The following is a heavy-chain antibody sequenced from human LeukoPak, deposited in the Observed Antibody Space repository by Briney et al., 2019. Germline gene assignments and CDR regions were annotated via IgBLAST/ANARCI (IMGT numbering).Heavy chain of an antibody. D-gene: IGHD1-26*01. CDR2: IYYSGGT. J-gene: IGHJ4*02. CDR3: ARCRSYGADY. Sequence: SETLSLTCTVSGGSVSSGSYYWSWIRQPPGKGLEWIGYIYYSGGTNYNPSLKSRVTISVDTSKNQFSLKLSSVTAADTAVYFCARCRSYGADYWGQGTLVTVSS. V-gene: IGHV4-61*01. CDR1: GGSVSSGSYY.